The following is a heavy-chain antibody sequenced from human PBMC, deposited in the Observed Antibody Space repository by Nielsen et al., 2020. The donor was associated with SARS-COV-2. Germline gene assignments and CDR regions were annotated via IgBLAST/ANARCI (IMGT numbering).Heavy chain of an antibody. CDR2: IKQDGSEK. CDR3: ARDCSSTSCSHYYYYYYGMDV. V-gene: IGHV3-7*01. Sequence: GESLKISCAASGFTFSSYWMSWVRQAPGKGLEWVANIKQDGSEKYYVDSVKGRFTISRDNAKNSLYLQMNSLRAEDTAVYYCARDCSSTSCSHYYYYYYGMDVWGQGTTVTVSS. CDR1: GFTFSSYW. D-gene: IGHD2-2*01. J-gene: IGHJ6*02.